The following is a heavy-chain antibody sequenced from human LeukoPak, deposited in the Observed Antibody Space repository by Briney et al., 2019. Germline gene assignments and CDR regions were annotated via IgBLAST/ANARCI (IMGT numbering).Heavy chain of an antibody. V-gene: IGHV4-59*01. CDR2: IYYSGST. Sequence: SETLSLTCTVSGGSISSYYWNWIRQPPGKALEWIGYIYYSGSTNYNPSLTSRVTISVDTSKNQFSLKLSSVTAADAAVYYCARGCSSTSCDSYYYYAMDVWGQGTTVTVSS. CDR1: GGSISSYY. D-gene: IGHD2-2*01. J-gene: IGHJ6*02. CDR3: ARGCSSTSCDSYYYYAMDV.